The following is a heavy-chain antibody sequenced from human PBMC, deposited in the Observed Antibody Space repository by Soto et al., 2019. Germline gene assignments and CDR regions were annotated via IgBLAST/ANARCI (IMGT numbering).Heavy chain of an antibody. D-gene: IGHD3-22*01. CDR2: ISAYNGNT. CDR3: ARDPNDSSAYYHHYYYGMDV. J-gene: IGHJ6*02. Sequence: QVQLVQSGAEVKKPGASVKVSCKASGYTFTSYGISWVRQAPGQGLEWMGWISAYNGNTNYAQKLQGRVTMTTDTSTSTAYMELRSLRSDDTAVYYCARDPNDSSAYYHHYYYGMDVWGQGTTVTVSS. CDR1: GYTFTSYG. V-gene: IGHV1-18*01.